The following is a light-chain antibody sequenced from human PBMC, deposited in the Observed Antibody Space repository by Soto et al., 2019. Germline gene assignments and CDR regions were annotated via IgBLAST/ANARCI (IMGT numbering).Light chain of an antibody. V-gene: IGLV2-14*01. CDR1: SSDVGDYNY. Sequence: QSALTQPASVSGSPGQSITISCTGTSSDVGDYNYVSWYQQHPGIAPKLMIYAVSNRPSGVSNRFSGYKSGNTASLTISGLRAEDEADYYCSSYTSSSHVVFGGGTKLTVL. CDR3: SSYTSSSHVV. J-gene: IGLJ2*01. CDR2: AVS.